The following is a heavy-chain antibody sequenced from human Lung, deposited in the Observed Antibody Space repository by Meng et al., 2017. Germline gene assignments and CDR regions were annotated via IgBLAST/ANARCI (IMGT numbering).Heavy chain of an antibody. J-gene: IGHJ4*02. Sequence: EVQLVASGGGFVQPGWSLRLSCAASGFTFSSYALIWVRQAPGKGLEWVSGILGSGDSTFYADSVKGRFTISRDNSKNTLFLQMNSLRDEDTAVYYCAKARIQLWLFDYWGQGTLVTVSS. CDR2: ILGSGDST. V-gene: IGHV3-23*04. D-gene: IGHD5-18*01. CDR3: AKARIQLWLFDY. CDR1: GFTFSSYA.